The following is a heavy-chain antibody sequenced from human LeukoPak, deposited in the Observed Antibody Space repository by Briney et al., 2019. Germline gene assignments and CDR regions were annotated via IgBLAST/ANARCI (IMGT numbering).Heavy chain of an antibody. D-gene: IGHD3-22*01. CDR3: AKDLGSSGQGCFDP. J-gene: IGHJ5*02. Sequence: PGGSLRLSCAASGFTFSTYGMHWVRQAPGKGLEWVAVISYDGSDKYYADSVKGRFTISRDNFKNTLYLQMNSLRADDTAVYYCAKDLGSSGQGCFDPWGQGTLVTVSS. CDR2: ISYDGSDK. V-gene: IGHV3-30*18. CDR1: GFTFSTYG.